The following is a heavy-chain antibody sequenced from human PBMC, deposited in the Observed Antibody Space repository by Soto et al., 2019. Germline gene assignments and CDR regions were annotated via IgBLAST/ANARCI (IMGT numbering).Heavy chain of an antibody. Sequence: EVQLLESGGGLVQPGGSPRLSCAASGFTFSGYPMTWVRQAPGKGLEWVSTISSSGGSTYYADSVKGRFTISEDNSKNTVYLQMNSLRAEDTAVYYCAKSLRVWDYFDSWGQGTLVTVSS. J-gene: IGHJ4*02. CDR2: ISSSGGST. V-gene: IGHV3-23*01. CDR1: GFTFSGYP. CDR3: AKSLRVWDYFDS. D-gene: IGHD3-10*01.